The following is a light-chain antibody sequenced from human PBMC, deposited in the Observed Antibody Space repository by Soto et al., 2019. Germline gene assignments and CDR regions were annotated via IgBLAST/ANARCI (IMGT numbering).Light chain of an antibody. CDR1: SSNIGAGYD. V-gene: IGLV1-40*01. Sequence: QSALTQPPSVSGAPGQRVTISCTGSSSNIGAGYDVHWYHQVPGTAPKLLIFANINRPSGVPDRFSGSKSDTSASLAITGLQAEDEADYYCQSYDRSLSGVVFGGGTKVTVL. CDR3: QSYDRSLSGVV. J-gene: IGLJ2*01. CDR2: ANI.